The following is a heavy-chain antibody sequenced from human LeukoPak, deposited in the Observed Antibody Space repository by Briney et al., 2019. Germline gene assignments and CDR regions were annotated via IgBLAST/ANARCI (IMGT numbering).Heavy chain of an antibody. V-gene: IGHV3-30*18. CDR2: ISYDGSDK. Sequence: HPGGSLRLSCAVSGFTFSTYGMHWVRQAPGKGLEWVAVISYDGSDKFYSDSVKGRFTISRDNSKNTLYLQMISLRAEDTAVYYCAKEELPITMVRGVIGPGWFDPWGRGTQVTVSS. CDR1: GFTFSTYG. CDR3: AKEELPITMVRGVIGPGWFDP. D-gene: IGHD3-10*01. J-gene: IGHJ5*02.